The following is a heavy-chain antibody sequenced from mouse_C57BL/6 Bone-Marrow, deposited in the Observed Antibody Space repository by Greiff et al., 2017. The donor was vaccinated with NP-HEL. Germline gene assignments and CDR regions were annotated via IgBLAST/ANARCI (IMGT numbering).Heavy chain of an antibody. V-gene: IGHV1-50*01. Sequence: VQLQQPGAELVKPGASVKLSCKASGYTFTSYWMQWVKQRPGQGLEWIGEIDPSDSYTNYNQKFKGKATFTVDTSSSTAYMQLSSLTSEDSSVYYCARSGYGSSSWYFDVWGTGTTVTVSS. D-gene: IGHD1-1*01. CDR2: IDPSDSYT. CDR3: ARSGYGSSSWYFDV. J-gene: IGHJ1*03. CDR1: GYTFTSYW.